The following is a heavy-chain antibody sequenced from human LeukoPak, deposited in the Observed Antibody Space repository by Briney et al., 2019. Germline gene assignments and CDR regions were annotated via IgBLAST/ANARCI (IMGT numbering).Heavy chain of an antibody. CDR3: ANYIMGAPN. J-gene: IGHJ4*02. Sequence: ASVKVSCKASGYTFMSGYMHWVRPAPGQGLAWMGIINPRGGSTSYAQKFQGRVTMTRDPSTSTVYMELSSLRSEDTAVYYCANYIMGAPNWGQGTLVTVSS. D-gene: IGHD1-26*01. CDR1: GYTFMSGY. CDR2: INPRGGST. V-gene: IGHV1-46*01.